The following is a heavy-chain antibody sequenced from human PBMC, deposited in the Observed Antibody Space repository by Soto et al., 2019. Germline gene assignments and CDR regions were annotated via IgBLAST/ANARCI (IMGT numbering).Heavy chain of an antibody. CDR1: GLTFTRSA. D-gene: IGHD3-10*01. Sequence: GESLRLSGAASGLTFTRSAMSWVRQTAGKGLERVSAISGSGISTYYADSVKGRFTISRDNSKNTVYLQMNSLRAEDTAVYYCAEDKTYYDAGSYLRPSDYWGQGT. CDR3: AEDKTYYDAGSYLRPSDY. V-gene: IGHV3-23*01. J-gene: IGHJ4*02. CDR2: ISGSGIST.